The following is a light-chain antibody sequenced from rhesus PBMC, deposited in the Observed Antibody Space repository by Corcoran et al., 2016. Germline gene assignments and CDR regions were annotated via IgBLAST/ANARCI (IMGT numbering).Light chain of an antibody. CDR2: YAN. CDR1: PGISSY. Sequence: DIQMSQSPSSLSASVGDRVTITCRASPGISSYLNWYQQKPGKAPKLLIYYANSLASGVPSRFSGSGSGTDFTLTISSLQPEDFATYDCQQGNSNPHSFGQGTKVEIK. J-gene: IGKJ2*01. CDR3: QQGNSNPHS. V-gene: IGKV1-32*02.